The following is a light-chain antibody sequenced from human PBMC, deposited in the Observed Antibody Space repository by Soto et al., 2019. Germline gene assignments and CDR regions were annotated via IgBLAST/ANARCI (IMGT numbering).Light chain of an antibody. V-gene: IGKV3-20*01. CDR3: QPYGSSPST. Sequence: EIVLTQYPGTLSLSPGERATLSSRARHSVISSYLAWYQQKPGQAPRLLIYGASSRATGIPDRFSGSGSGTGFTLTISRLEPEDFAVYYCQPYGSSPSTFGGGTKVDIK. J-gene: IGKJ4*01. CDR1: HSVISSY. CDR2: GAS.